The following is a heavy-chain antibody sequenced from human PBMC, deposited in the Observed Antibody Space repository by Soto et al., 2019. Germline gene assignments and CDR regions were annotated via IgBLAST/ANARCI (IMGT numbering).Heavy chain of an antibody. CDR1: GFTFSSYA. CDR3: AKDSMPTILVHNYYYYGMDV. CDR2: ISGSGGST. Sequence: GGSLRLSCAASGFTFSSYAMSWVRQAPGKGLEWVSAISGSGGSTYYADFWKGRFTISRDNSKNTLYLQMNSLRAEDTAVYYCAKDSMPTILVHNYYYYGMDVWGQGTTVTVSS. D-gene: IGHD3-3*01. V-gene: IGHV3-23*01. J-gene: IGHJ6*02.